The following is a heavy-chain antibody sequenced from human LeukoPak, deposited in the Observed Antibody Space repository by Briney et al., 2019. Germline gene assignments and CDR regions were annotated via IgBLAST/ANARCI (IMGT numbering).Heavy chain of an antibody. CDR3: ARVKQLGDPYWYFDL. CDR2: INTNTGNP. CDR1: GYTFTSYG. J-gene: IGHJ2*01. D-gene: IGHD6-13*01. Sequence: ASVKVSCKASGYTFTSYGISWVRQAPGQGLEWMGWINTNTGNPTYAQGFTGRFVFSLDTSVSTAYLQISSLKAEDTAVYYCARVKQLGDPYWYFDLWGRGTLVTVSS. V-gene: IGHV7-4-1*02.